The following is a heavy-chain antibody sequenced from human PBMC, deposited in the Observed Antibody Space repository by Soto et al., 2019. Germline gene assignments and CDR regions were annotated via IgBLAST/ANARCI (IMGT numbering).Heavy chain of an antibody. J-gene: IGHJ4*02. CDR3: ARVERLLYGDSEYYFDY. D-gene: IGHD4-17*01. V-gene: IGHV1-46*03. CDR2: INPSGGST. CDR1: GYTFTSYY. Sequence: QVQLVQSGAEVKKPGASVKVSCKASGYTFTSYYMHWVRQAPGQGLEWMGIINPSGGSTSYAQKFQGRVTMTRDTSTSTVYMELSSLRSEDTAVYYCARVERLLYGDSEYYFDYWGQGTLVTVSS.